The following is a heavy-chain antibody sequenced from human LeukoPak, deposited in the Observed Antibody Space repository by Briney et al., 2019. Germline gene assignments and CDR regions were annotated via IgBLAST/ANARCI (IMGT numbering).Heavy chain of an antibody. Sequence: AGGSLRLSCAASGFTFSSYAMSWVRQAPGKGLEWVSAISGSGGSTYYADSVKGRFTISRDNSKNTLYLQMNSLRAEDTAVYYCAKDRYSDNTGHHYENEYWGQGTLVTVSS. CDR2: ISGSGGST. D-gene: IGHD3-22*01. J-gene: IGHJ4*02. CDR3: AKDRYSDNTGHHYENEY. CDR1: GFTFSSYA. V-gene: IGHV3-23*01.